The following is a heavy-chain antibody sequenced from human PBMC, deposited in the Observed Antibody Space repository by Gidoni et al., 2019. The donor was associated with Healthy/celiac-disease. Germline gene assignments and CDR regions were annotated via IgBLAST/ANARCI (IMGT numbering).Heavy chain of an antibody. Sequence: TISRDNSKNTLYLQMNSLRAEDTAVYYCAKAHLKVNDYGDLYYFDYWGQGTLVTVSS. J-gene: IGHJ4*02. CDR3: AKAHLKVNDYGDLYYFDY. D-gene: IGHD4-17*01. V-gene: IGHV3-23*01.